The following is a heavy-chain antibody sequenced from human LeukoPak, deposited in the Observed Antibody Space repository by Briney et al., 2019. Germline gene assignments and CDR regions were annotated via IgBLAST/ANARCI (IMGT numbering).Heavy chain of an antibody. CDR2: MNPNSGNT. CDR3: ARMRSSRGVAAAGKYPDY. J-gene: IGHJ4*02. V-gene: IGHV1-8*01. CDR1: GYTFTSYD. D-gene: IGHD6-13*01. Sequence: ASVKVSCKASGYTFTSYDINWVRQATGQGLEWMGWMNPNSGNTGYAQKFQGRVTMTRNTSISTAYMELSSLRSEDTAVYYCARMRSSRGVAAAGKYPDYWGQGTLVTVSS.